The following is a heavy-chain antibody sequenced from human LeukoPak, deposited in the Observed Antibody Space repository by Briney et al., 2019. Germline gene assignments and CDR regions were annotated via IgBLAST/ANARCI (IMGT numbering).Heavy chain of an antibody. CDR2: IFVGSDNT. CDR3: AAGGNDLAFDI. J-gene: IGHJ3*02. CDR1: GFTFTSSA. D-gene: IGHD1-1*01. Sequence: SVKVSCKASGFTFTSSAMHWVRQARGQRLEWIGWIFVGSDNTNYAQKFQERVTITTDMSRSTADMELSSLRSEDTAVYYCAAGGNDLAFDIWGQGTMVTVSS. V-gene: IGHV1-58*02.